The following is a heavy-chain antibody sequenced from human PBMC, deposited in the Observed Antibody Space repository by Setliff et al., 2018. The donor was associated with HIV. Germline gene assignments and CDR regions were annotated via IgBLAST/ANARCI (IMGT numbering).Heavy chain of an antibody. CDR3: AKGFAGANY. D-gene: IGHD3-10*01. Sequence: QPGGSLRLSCAASGFTFSSYALSWVRQAPGKGLEWVSAISGSTNSTYYADSVKGRFTISRDNSKNTVCLQMNSLRAEDTAVYYCAKGFAGANYWGQGTLVTVSS. CDR1: GFTFSSYA. V-gene: IGHV3-23*01. J-gene: IGHJ4*02. CDR2: ISGSTNST.